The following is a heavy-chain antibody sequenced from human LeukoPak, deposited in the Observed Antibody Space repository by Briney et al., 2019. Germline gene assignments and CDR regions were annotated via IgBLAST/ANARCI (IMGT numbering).Heavy chain of an antibody. Sequence: SVKVSCKASGGTFSSYAISWVRQAPGQGLEWMGRIIPIFGTANYAQKFQGRVTITTDESTSAAYMELSSLRSEDTAVYCCARELFYGDYGAYYFDYWGQGTLVTVSS. CDR2: IIPIFGTA. V-gene: IGHV1-69*05. J-gene: IGHJ4*02. CDR3: ARELFYGDYGAYYFDY. CDR1: GGTFSSYA. D-gene: IGHD4-17*01.